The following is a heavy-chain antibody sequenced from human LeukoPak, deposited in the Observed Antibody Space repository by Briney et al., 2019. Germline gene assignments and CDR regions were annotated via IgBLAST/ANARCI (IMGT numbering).Heavy chain of an antibody. CDR2: FDPEDGET. J-gene: IGHJ5*02. V-gene: IGHV1-24*01. D-gene: IGHD4-17*01. Sequence: ASVKVSCKVSGYTLTELSMHWVRQAPGKGLEWMGGFDPEDGETIYAQKFQGRVTMTEDTSTDTAYMELSSLRSEDTAVYYCARHHLGGKGVLYGDYVWCNWFDPWGQGTLVTVSS. CDR1: GYTLTELS. CDR3: ARHHLGGKGVLYGDYVWCNWFDP.